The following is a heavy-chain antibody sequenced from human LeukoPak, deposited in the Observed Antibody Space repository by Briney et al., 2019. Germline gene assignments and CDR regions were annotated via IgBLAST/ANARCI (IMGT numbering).Heavy chain of an antibody. CDR2: IIPIFGTA. Sequence: AVNVSCKVSGGTFSSYAISWVRQAPGQGLEWMGGIIPIFGTANYAQKFQGRVTITADESTSTAYMELSSLRSEDTAVYYCARGRMGLHRFDPWGQGTLVTVSS. D-gene: IGHD4/OR15-4a*01. CDR3: ARGRMGLHRFDP. CDR1: GGTFSSYA. J-gene: IGHJ5*02. V-gene: IGHV1-69*01.